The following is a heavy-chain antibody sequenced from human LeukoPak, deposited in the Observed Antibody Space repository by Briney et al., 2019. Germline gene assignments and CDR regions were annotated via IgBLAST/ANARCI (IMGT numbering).Heavy chain of an antibody. D-gene: IGHD6-19*01. CDR3: ARVSAYYYYYMDV. CDR1: GGTFSSYT. Sequence: SVKVSCKASGGTFSSYTISWVRQAPGQGLEWMGRIIPILGIANYAQKFQGRVTITADKSTSTAYMELSSLRSEDTAVYYCARVSAYYYYYMDVWGKGTTVTVSS. CDR2: IIPILGIA. J-gene: IGHJ6*03. V-gene: IGHV1-69*02.